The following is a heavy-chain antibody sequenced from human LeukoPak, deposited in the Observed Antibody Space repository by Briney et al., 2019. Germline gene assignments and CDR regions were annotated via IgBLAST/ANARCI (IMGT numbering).Heavy chain of an antibody. CDR1: GFTFSSYW. CDR2: IEQDGSEK. CDR3: ARDRESHYPNLLPLGYFDY. Sequence: GGSLRLSCAASGFTFSSYWMSWVRQAPGKGLEWVANIEQDGSEKYYVDSVKGRFTISRDNAKNSLYLQMNSLRAEDTAVYYCARDRESHYPNLLPLGYFDYWGQGTLVTVSS. J-gene: IGHJ4*02. V-gene: IGHV3-7*01. D-gene: IGHD3-16*01.